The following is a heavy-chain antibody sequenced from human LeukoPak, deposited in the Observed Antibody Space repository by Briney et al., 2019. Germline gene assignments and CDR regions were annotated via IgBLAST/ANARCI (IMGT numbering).Heavy chain of an antibody. CDR3: ARDDSYGYGTDY. CDR1: GFTVSSNY. D-gene: IGHD5-18*01. J-gene: IGHJ4*02. Sequence: GGSLRLSCAASGFTVSSNYMSWVRQAPGKGLEWVSAIYSGGSTYYADSVKGRFTISRDNSKNTLYLQMNSLRAEDTAVYYCARDDSYGYGTDYWGQGTLVTVSS. CDR2: IYSGGST. V-gene: IGHV3-66*01.